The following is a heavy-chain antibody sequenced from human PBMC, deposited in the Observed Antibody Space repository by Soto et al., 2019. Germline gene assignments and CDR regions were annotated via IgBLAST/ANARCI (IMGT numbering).Heavy chain of an antibody. D-gene: IGHD3-22*01. CDR1: GGSISSGGYY. CDR3: ARAPGYYDSSGYYFYYYYGMDV. Sequence: SLSLTCTVSGGSISSGGYYWSWIRQHPGKGLEWIGYIYYSGSTYYNPSLKSRVTISVDTSKKQFSLKLSSVTAAGTAVYYCARAPGYYDSSGYYFYYYYGMDVWGQGTTVT. J-gene: IGHJ6*02. V-gene: IGHV4-31*03. CDR2: IYYSGST.